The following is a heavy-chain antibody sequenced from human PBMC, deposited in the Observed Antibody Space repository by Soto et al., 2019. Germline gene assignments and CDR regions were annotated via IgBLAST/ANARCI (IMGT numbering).Heavy chain of an antibody. CDR3: ARDFSIVNPVGYYYYGMDV. Sequence: QVQLVQSGAEVKKPGASVKVSCKASGYTFTSYAMHWVRQAPGQRLEWMGWINAGNGNTKYSQKFQGRVTITRDTSASTAYMELSSLRSEDTAVYYCARDFSIVNPVGYYYYGMDVWGQGTTVTGSS. V-gene: IGHV1-3*01. CDR2: INAGNGNT. J-gene: IGHJ6*02. CDR1: GYTFTSYA. D-gene: IGHD1-26*01.